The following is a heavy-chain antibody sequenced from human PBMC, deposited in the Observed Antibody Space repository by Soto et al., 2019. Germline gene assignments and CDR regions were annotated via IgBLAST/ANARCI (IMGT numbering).Heavy chain of an antibody. CDR2: IYYSGST. J-gene: IGHJ4*02. Sequence: SETLSLTCTVSGGSISSSSYYWGWIRQPPGKGLEWIGSIYYSGSTYYNPSLKSRVTISVDTSKNQFSLKLSSVTAADTAVYYCARNYYDSSGSFDYWGQGTLVTVSS. CDR3: ARNYYDSSGSFDY. V-gene: IGHV4-39*01. CDR1: GGSISSSSYY. D-gene: IGHD3-22*01.